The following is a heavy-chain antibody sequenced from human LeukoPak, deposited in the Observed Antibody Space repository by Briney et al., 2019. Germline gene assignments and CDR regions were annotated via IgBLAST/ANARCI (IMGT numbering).Heavy chain of an antibody. D-gene: IGHD2-15*01. Sequence: GGSLRLSCSASGFTFSSYAMLWVRQAPGKGLEYVSAISSNGGSTYYADSVKGRFTISRDNSKNTLYLQMSSLRPEDTAVYYCVKDHCTGGSCYFFHYWGQGTLVTVSS. CDR3: VKDHCTGGSCYFFHY. CDR2: ISSNGGST. V-gene: IGHV3-64D*06. CDR1: GFTFSSYA. J-gene: IGHJ4*02.